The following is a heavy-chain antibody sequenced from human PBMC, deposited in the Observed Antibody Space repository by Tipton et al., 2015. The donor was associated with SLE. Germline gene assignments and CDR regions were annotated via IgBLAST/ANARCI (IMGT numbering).Heavy chain of an antibody. D-gene: IGHD3-3*01. Sequence: SLRLSCAASGFTFSTYAMHWVRQAPGRGLEWVAVISYDGSNKYYADSVKGRFTISRDNAKNSLYLQMNSLRAEDTAVYYCATLWSGYSTSYWGQGTLVTVSS. V-gene: IGHV3-30*04. CDR1: GFTFSTYA. CDR2: ISYDGSNK. J-gene: IGHJ4*02. CDR3: ATLWSGYSTSY.